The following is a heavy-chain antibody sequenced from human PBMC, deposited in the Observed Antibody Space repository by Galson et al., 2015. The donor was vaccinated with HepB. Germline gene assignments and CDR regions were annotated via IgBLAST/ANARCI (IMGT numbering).Heavy chain of an antibody. CDR3: ARGRGYPQAYYYYGMDV. CDR1: GGTFSSYA. J-gene: IGHJ6*02. D-gene: IGHD5-12*01. CDR2: IIPIFGTA. V-gene: IGHV1-69*13. Sequence: SVKVSCKASGGTFSSYAISWVRQAPGQGLEWMGGIIPIFGTANYAQKFQGRVTITADESTSTAYMELSSLRSEDTAVYYCARGRGYPQAYYYYGMDVWGQGTTVTVSS.